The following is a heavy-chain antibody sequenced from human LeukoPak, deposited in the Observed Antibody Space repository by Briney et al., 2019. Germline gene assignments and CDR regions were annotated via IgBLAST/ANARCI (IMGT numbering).Heavy chain of an antibody. J-gene: IGHJ4*02. V-gene: IGHV1-69*13. CDR1: GYTFTGYY. D-gene: IGHD5-24*01. Sequence: VASVKVSCKASGYTFTGYYMHWVRQAPGQGLEWMGGIIPIFGTANYAQKFQGRVTMTADESTSTAYMELSSLRSEDTAVYYCARDGYNPFDYWGQGTLVTVSS. CDR3: ARDGYNPFDY. CDR2: IIPIFGTA.